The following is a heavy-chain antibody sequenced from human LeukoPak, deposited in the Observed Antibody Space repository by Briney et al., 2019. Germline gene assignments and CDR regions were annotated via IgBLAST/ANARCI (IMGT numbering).Heavy chain of an antibody. J-gene: IGHJ4*02. D-gene: IGHD3-16*01. CDR2: ISSSGGYI. CDR3: AKGGGITRPYFDY. Sequence: GGSLRLSCAASGFTFSSYSMNWVRQAPGKGLEWVSSISSSGGYIYYADSVKGRFTISRDNAKNSLYLQMNSLRAEDTAVYYCAKGGGITRPYFDYWGQGTLVTVSS. CDR1: GFTFSSYS. V-gene: IGHV3-21*04.